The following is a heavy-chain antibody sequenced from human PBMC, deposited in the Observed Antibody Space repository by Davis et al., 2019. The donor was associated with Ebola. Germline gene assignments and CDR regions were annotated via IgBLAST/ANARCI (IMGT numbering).Heavy chain of an antibody. CDR1: GYTFSTCG. CDR3: ARDYCDTSGYYYDTFDI. Sequence: AASVKVSCKASGYTFSTCGISWVQQAPGQGLEWVGWISTYNGNTNYAQKLQDRVTMTTDTSTTTAYMELRSLRSDDTALYYCARDYCDTSGYYYDTFDIWGQGTMVTVSS. V-gene: IGHV1-18*01. J-gene: IGHJ3*02. D-gene: IGHD3-22*01. CDR2: ISTYNGNT.